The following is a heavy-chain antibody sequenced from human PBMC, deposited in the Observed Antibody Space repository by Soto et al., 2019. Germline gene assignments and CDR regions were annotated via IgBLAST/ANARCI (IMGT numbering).Heavy chain of an antibody. J-gene: IGHJ4*02. CDR2: INPSGGST. CDR1: GYTFTSYY. D-gene: IGHD4-17*01. V-gene: IGHV1-46*03. Sequence: GASVKVSCKASGYTFTSYYMHWVLQAPGQGLEWMGIINPSGGSTSYAQKFQGRVTMTRDTSTSTVYMELSSLRSEDTAVYYCARVRRPYLYGDLDYWGQGTLVTSPQ. CDR3: ARVRRPYLYGDLDY.